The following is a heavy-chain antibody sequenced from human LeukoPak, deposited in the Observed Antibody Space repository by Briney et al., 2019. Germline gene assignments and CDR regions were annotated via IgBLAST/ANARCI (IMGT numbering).Heavy chain of an antibody. J-gene: IGHJ5*02. CDR1: GYTFTGYY. V-gene: IGHV1-2*02. CDR2: INPNSGGT. Sequence: ASVKVSCKASGYTFTGYYMHGVRQAPGQGLEWMGWINPNSGGTNYAQKFQGRVTMTRDTSISTAYMELSRLRSDDTAVYYCAREADLRVRVLRWVWFDPWGQGTLVTVSS. D-gene: IGHD3-10*01. CDR3: AREADLRVRVLRWVWFDP.